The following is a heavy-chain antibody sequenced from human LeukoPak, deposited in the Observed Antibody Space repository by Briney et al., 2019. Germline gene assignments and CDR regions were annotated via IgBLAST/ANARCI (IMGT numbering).Heavy chain of an antibody. D-gene: IGHD3-9*01. CDR2: INPSGGNT. CDR3: ARDQGSTGYFDY. Sequence: ASVKVSCKTSGYSFTNNYMHWVRQAPGQGLEWMGIINPSGGNTNYAQKFQGRVTMTRDTSTSTIYMEVSSLRSEDTAVYYCARDQGSTGYFDYWGQGTLVTVSS. V-gene: IGHV1-46*01. CDR1: GYSFTNNY. J-gene: IGHJ4*02.